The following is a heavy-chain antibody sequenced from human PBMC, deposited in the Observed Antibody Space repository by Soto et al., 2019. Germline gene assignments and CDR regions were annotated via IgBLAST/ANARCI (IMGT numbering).Heavy chain of an antibody. Sequence: SETLSLTCAAYGASFSGYYWSWIRQPPGKGLEWIGEINHSGSTYYNPSLKTPVTMSVDTSKNQFSLRLSSVTAADTAVYFCARGLHDFIFDYWGQGALVTVSS. V-gene: IGHV4-34*01. CDR3: ARGLHDFIFDY. CDR2: INHSGST. D-gene: IGHD3-3*01. J-gene: IGHJ4*02. CDR1: GASFSGYY.